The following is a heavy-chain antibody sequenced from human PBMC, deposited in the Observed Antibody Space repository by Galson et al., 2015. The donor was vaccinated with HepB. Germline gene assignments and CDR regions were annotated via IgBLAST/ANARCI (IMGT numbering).Heavy chain of an antibody. CDR3: AREGPVPAPMHQAFDS. D-gene: IGHD2-2*01. CDR2: VSRSGATI. V-gene: IGHV3-11*01. Sequence: SLRLSCAGSGFTFSDYYMNWVRQTPGKGLDWVSHVSRSGATIYYADSVKGRFTISRDNAKNSLYLQMDSLRAEDTAVYYCAREGPVPAPMHQAFDSWGQGALVTVSS. CDR1: GFTFSDYY. J-gene: IGHJ4*02.